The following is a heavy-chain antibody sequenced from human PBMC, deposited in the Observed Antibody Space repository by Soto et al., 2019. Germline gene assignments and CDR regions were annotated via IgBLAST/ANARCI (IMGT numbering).Heavy chain of an antibody. CDR1: GCSISSYY. Sequence: PSETLSLTCTVSGCSISSYYWSWIRQPPGKGLEWIGYIYYSGSTNYNPSLKSRVTISVDTSKNQFSLKLSSVTAADTAVYYCARGGLLPDYWGQGTLVTVSS. V-gene: IGHV4-59*12. CDR2: IYYSGST. CDR3: ARGGLLPDY. J-gene: IGHJ4*02. D-gene: IGHD6-19*01.